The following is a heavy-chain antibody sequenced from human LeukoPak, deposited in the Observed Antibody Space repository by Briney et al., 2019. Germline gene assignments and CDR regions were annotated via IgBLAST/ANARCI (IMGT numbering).Heavy chain of an antibody. Sequence: SETLSLTCAVYGGSFRGYYWSWIRQRPGKGLEWSGEINHSGSTNYNPSLKNRVTISVDTSKNQFSLKLSSVTAADTAVYYCARFRIAVADAYYYYYMDVWGKGTTVTVSS. CDR2: INHSGST. D-gene: IGHD6-19*01. CDR3: ARFRIAVADAYYYYYMDV. CDR1: GGSFRGYY. V-gene: IGHV4-34*01. J-gene: IGHJ6*03.